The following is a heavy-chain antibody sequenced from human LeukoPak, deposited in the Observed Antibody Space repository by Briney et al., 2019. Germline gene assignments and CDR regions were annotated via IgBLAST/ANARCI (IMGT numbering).Heavy chain of an antibody. CDR2: INHSGST. CDR3: ARWRLWGDYGDYVLDY. V-gene: IGHV4-34*01. Sequence: PSETLSLTCAVYGGSFSGYYWSWIRQPPGKGLEWIGEINHSGSTNYNPSLKSRVTISVLTSKNRFSLKLSSVTAADTAVYYCARWRLWGDYGDYVLDYWGQGTLVTVSS. D-gene: IGHD4-17*01. CDR1: GGSFSGYY. J-gene: IGHJ4*02.